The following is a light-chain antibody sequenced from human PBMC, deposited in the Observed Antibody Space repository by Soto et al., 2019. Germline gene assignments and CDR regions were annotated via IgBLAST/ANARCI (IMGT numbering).Light chain of an antibody. Sequence: EIVLTQSPGTLSLSPGERASLSCRASHSVRSSSLAWYQQKPGQPPRLLIYGASSRATGTPDRFSGSGSGTDFTLTISRLEPKDFAVYFCQQYGDSPDTDRWTFGPGTKVEIK. CDR2: GAS. V-gene: IGKV3-20*01. CDR1: HSVRSSS. CDR3: QQYGDSPDTDRWT. J-gene: IGKJ1*01.